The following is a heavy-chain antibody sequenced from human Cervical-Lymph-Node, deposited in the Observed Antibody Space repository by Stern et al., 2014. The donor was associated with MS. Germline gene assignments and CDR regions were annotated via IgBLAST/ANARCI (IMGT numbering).Heavy chain of an antibody. J-gene: IGHJ4*02. D-gene: IGHD6-13*01. Sequence: VQLVESGGGLVKSGGSLRLSCAASGFIFSDYNMAWIRQAPGKGLEWFSYISSDGSTRYNAGSVKGRFTISRDNAKNSLFLQLNSLRAEDTAVYYCAREYSRSHFDYWGQGTLVTVSS. CDR2: ISSDGSTR. CDR1: GFIFSDYN. V-gene: IGHV3-11*01. CDR3: AREYSRSHFDY.